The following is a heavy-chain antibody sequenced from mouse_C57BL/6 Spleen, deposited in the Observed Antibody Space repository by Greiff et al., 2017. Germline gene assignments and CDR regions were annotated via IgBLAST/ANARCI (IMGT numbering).Heavy chain of an antibody. Sequence: VQLQQSGAELARPGASVKLSCKASGYTFTSYGISWVKQRTGQGLEVIGEIYPRSGNTYYNEKFKGKATLTADKSSSTAYMELRSLTSEDSAVYFCARKKDYGYDVDYAMDYWGQGTSVTVSS. D-gene: IGHD2-2*01. CDR1: GYTFTSYG. J-gene: IGHJ4*01. CDR2: IYPRSGNT. V-gene: IGHV1-81*01. CDR3: ARKKDYGYDVDYAMDY.